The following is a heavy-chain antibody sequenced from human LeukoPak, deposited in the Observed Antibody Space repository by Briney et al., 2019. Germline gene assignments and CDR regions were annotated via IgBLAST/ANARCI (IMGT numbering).Heavy chain of an antibody. D-gene: IGHD6-13*01. CDR3: ARANGIAADDEPTFDY. V-gene: IGHV4-30-2*01. CDR1: GGSISSGGYS. CDR2: IYHSGST. Sequence: PSETLSLTCAVSGGSISSGGYSWSWIRQPPGKGLEWIGYIYHSGSTYYNPSLKSRVTISVDRSKNQFSLKLSSVTAADTAVYYCARANGIAADDEPTFDYWGQGTLVTVSS. J-gene: IGHJ4*02.